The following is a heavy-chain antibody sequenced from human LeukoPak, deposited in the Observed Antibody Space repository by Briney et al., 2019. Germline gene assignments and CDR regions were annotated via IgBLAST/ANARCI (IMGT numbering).Heavy chain of an antibody. CDR1: RFTFSSYS. V-gene: IGHV3-23*01. Sequence: GGSLRLSCAASRFTFSSYSMNWVRQAPGKGLEWVSGISGSGTNTYYADSVKGRFTISRDNSKNTLYMQMNSLRAEDTAVYYCAKGDKPVIAMVKFDYWGQGTLVTVSS. J-gene: IGHJ4*02. CDR2: ISGSGTNT. D-gene: IGHD5-18*01. CDR3: AKGDKPVIAMVKFDY.